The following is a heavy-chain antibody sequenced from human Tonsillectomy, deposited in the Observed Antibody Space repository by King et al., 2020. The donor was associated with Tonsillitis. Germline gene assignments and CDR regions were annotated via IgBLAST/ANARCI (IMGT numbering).Heavy chain of an antibody. D-gene: IGHD1-26*01. Sequence: QLVQSGGDVVQPGRSLRLSCAASGFTFNNYYMHWVRQAPGKGLEWVTVISYDGSNLYYADSVRGRFTISRDTSKNTLFLQMNSLRAEDTAVYYCERDDWEGGHYYGMDVWGQGTTVTVSS. CDR3: ERDDWEGGHYYGMDV. CDR2: ISYDGSNL. V-gene: IGHV3-30*03. J-gene: IGHJ6*02. CDR1: GFTFNNYY.